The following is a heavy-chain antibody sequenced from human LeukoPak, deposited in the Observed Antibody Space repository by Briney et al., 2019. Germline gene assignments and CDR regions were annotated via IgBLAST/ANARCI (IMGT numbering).Heavy chain of an antibody. CDR3: AKDWGYYDSSAISD. CDR1: GFTLRTYG. J-gene: IGHJ4*02. V-gene: IGHV3-30*02. CDR2: IRFDGSKK. D-gene: IGHD3-22*01. Sequence: GGSLRLSCAASGFTLRTYGMHWVRQAPGKGLEWVAFIRFDGSKKEYVESVKGRFTISRDNSKNTLYLQMNSLRGADTAVYYCAKDWGYYDSSAISDWGQGTLVIVYS.